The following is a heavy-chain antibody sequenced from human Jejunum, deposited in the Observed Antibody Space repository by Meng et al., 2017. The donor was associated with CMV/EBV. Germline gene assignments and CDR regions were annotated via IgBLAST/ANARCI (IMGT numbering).Heavy chain of an antibody. J-gene: IGHJ4*02. CDR2: INSDGTTT. CDR1: GFTFSSYW. CDR3: ARDRAHYGTGPHLDD. V-gene: IGHV3-74*01. D-gene: IGHD3-16*01. Sequence: GFTFSSYWMHWVRQAPGKGLVWVSRINSDGTTTTYADSVKGRFTISRDNAKNTLYLQMASLRAEDTAVYYCARDRAHYGTGPHLDDWGQGTLVTVSS.